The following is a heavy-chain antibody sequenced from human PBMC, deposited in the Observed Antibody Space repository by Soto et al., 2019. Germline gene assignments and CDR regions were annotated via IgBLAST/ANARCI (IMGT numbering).Heavy chain of an antibody. Sequence: SETLSLTCTVSGGSVDRGDYYWTWIRQPPGKGLEWIGEISHTGTTNYNPSLKSRVTMSVDKPKNQFSLNLTSVTAADTAVYYCARVISSRDEYFDYWGQGTVVTVSS. D-gene: IGHD2-2*01. V-gene: IGHV4-61*08. J-gene: IGHJ4*02. CDR1: GGSVDRGDYY. CDR2: ISHTGTT. CDR3: ARVISSRDEYFDY.